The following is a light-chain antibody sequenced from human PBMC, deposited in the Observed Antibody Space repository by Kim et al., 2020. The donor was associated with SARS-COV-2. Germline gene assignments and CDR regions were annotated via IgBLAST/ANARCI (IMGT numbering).Light chain of an antibody. J-gene: IGKJ2*01. CDR3: QQYNNWPPMYT. Sequence: EIVMTQSPATLSVSPGERATLSCRATQSVSSNLAWYRQKPGQAPRLLIYGASTRATGIPARFSGSGSGTGFTLTISSLQSEDFAVYYCQQYNNWPPMYTFGQGTKLEI. CDR1: QSVSSN. V-gene: IGKV3D-15*01. CDR2: GAS.